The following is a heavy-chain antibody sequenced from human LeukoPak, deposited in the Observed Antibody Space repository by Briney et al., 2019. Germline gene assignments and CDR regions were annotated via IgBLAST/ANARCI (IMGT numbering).Heavy chain of an antibody. CDR3: ARALLYGSVSYGAFDI. D-gene: IGHD3-10*01. V-gene: IGHV4-38-2*01. CDR2: IYHSGRS. J-gene: IGHJ3*02. CDR1: GYSISSGYY. Sequence: SETLSLTCAVSGYSISSGYYWGGSRRPPGKGGEGSGRIYHSGRSYYNPSLKRRVTISGETTKKKFSLKLSSVTPADTAVYYCARALLYGSVSYGAFDIWGQGTMVTVSS.